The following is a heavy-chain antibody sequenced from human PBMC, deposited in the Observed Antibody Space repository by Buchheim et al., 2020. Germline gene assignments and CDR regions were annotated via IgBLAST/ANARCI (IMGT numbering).Heavy chain of an antibody. CDR3: AREYYYDSSGYYLN. V-gene: IGHV3-33*01. CDR1: GFTFSSYG. CDR2: IWYDGSNK. D-gene: IGHD3-22*01. J-gene: IGHJ4*02. Sequence: QVQLVESGGGVVQPGRSLRLSCAASGFTFSSYGMHWVRQAPGKGLEWVAVIWYDGSNKYDADSVKGRFTISRDNSKNTLYLQMNSLRAEDTAVYYCAREYYYDSSGYYLNWGQGTL.